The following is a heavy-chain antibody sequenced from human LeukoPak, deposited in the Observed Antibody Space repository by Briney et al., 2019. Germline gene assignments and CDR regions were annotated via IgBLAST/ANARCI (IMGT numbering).Heavy chain of an antibody. CDR1: GFPFSSFW. J-gene: IGHJ4*02. D-gene: IGHD5-12*01. CDR3: AKALGSIVVTASDY. V-gene: IGHV3-7*03. Sequence: GGSLRLSCAASGFPFSSFWMSWVRQVPGKGLEWVANIKHDGSESHHVDSVRGRFTISRDNAKNSLYLQMHSLRAEDTAVYYCAKALGSIVVTASDYWGQGTLVTVSS. CDR2: IKHDGSES.